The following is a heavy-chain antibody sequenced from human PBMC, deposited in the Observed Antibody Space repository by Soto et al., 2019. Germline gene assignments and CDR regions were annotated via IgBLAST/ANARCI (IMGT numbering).Heavy chain of an antibody. CDR3: ARDNYGDTYYFDY. D-gene: IGHD4-17*01. V-gene: IGHV4-30-4*01. CDR2: IYYSGST. Sequence: SETLSLTCTFSGGSIISGAYYWSWVRQPPGKGLEWIGYIYYSGSTYYNPSLKSRVTISVDTSKNQFSLKLSSVTATDTAVYYCARDNYGDTYYFDYWGQGTLVTVSS. J-gene: IGHJ4*02. CDR1: GGSIISGAYY.